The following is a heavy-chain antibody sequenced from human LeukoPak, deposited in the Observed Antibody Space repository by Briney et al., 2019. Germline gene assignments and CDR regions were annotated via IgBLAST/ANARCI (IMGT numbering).Heavy chain of an antibody. D-gene: IGHD5-18*01. CDR1: GFTFSSYD. CDR3: ATTPGYGYDYYYYYMDV. CDR2: IGTAGDT. J-gene: IGHJ6*03. V-gene: IGHV3-13*01. Sequence: GGSLRLSCAASGFTFSSYDMHWVRQATGKGLEWVSAIGTAGDTYYPGSVKGRFTVSRENAKNSLYLQMNSLRAEDTAVYYCATTPGYGYDYYYYYMDVWGKGTTVTISS.